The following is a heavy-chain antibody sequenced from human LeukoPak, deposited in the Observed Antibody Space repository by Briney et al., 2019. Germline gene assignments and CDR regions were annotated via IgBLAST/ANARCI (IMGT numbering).Heavy chain of an antibody. CDR3: ARAKSSGSSGYYYDWDFDY. CDR1: GYTFTGYY. D-gene: IGHD3-22*01. Sequence: ASVKVSCKASGYTFTGYYMHWVRQAPGQGLEWMGWINPNSGGTNYAQKFQGRVTMTRDTSISTAYMELSRLRSDDTAVYYCARAKSSGSSGYYYDWDFDYWGQGTLVTVSS. V-gene: IGHV1-2*02. CDR2: INPNSGGT. J-gene: IGHJ4*02.